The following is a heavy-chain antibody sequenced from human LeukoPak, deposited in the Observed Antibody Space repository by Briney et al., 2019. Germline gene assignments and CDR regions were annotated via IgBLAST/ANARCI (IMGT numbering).Heavy chain of an antibody. CDR2: IYSGGTT. D-gene: IGHD1-26*01. CDR1: GFTVSFHY. V-gene: IGHV3-53*01. J-gene: IGHJ4*02. CDR3: AQEILVGALGY. Sequence: RSGGSLRLSCAASGFTVSFHYMTWVRQAPGKGLECISVIYSGGTTYYADSVKGRFTISRDNSKNTLYLQMNSLRAEDTAVYYCAQEILVGALGYWGQGTLVTVSS.